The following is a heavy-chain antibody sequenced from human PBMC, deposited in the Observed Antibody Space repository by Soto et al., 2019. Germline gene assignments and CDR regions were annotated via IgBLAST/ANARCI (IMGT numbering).Heavy chain of an antibody. J-gene: IGHJ3*02. CDR3: AKFRAEVGATADDAFDI. Sequence: EVQLLESGGGLVQPGGSLRLSCAASGFTFSSYAMSWVRQAPGKGLEWVSAISGSGGSTYYADSVKGRFTISRDNSKNTLYLQMNSLRAEDTAVYYCAKFRAEVGATADDAFDIWGQGTMVTVSS. CDR2: ISGSGGST. V-gene: IGHV3-23*01. D-gene: IGHD1-26*01. CDR1: GFTFSSYA.